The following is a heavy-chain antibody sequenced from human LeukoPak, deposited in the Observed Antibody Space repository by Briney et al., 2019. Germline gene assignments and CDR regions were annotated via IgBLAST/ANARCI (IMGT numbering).Heavy chain of an antibody. CDR1: GFTFSSYA. CDR3: ASSDYPYYYDSSGYYGYFDY. J-gene: IGHJ4*02. D-gene: IGHD3-22*01. V-gene: IGHV3-23*01. CDR2: ISGSGGST. Sequence: GGSLRLSCAASGFTFSSYAMSWVRQAPGKGLEWVSAISGSGGSTYYADSVKGRFTISRDNSKNTLYLQMNSLRAEDTAVYYCASSDYPYYYDSSGYYGYFDYWGQGTLVTVSS.